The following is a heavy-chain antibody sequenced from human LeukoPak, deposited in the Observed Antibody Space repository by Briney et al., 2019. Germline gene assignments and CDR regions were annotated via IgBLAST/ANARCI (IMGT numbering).Heavy chain of an antibody. J-gene: IGHJ6*02. V-gene: IGHV4-34*01. CDR2: INHSGST. CDR1: GGPFSGYY. CDR3: ASGYGMDV. Sequence: PSETLSLTCAVYGGPFSGYYWSWIRQPPGKGLEWIGEINHSGSTNYNPSLKSRVTISVDTSKNQFSLKLSSVTAADTAVYYCASGYGMDVWGQGTTVTVSS.